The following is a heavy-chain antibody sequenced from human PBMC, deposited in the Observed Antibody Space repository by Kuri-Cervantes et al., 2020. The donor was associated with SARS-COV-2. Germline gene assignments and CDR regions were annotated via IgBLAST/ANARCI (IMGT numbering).Heavy chain of an antibody. J-gene: IGHJ4*02. CDR3: ASGYDFWTDY. CDR2: INHSGST. D-gene: IGHD3-3*01. Sequence: SETLSLTCAVYGGSFSGYYWSWIRQPPGKGLEWIGEINHSGSTYYNPSLKSRVTISVDTSKNQFSLKLSSVTAADTAVYYCASGYDFWTDYWGQGTLVTVSS. V-gene: IGHV4-34*01. CDR1: GGSFSGYY.